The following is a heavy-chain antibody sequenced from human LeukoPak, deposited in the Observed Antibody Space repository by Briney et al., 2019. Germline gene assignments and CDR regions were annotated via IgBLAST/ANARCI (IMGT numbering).Heavy chain of an antibody. CDR1: GSSITSNYF. V-gene: IGHV4-38-2*01. CDR2: IYHSWGI. Sequence: PSETLSLTCAVSGSSITSNYFWAWLRQPPGKGLEWIATIYHSWGIYFNPSLKSRVSISLDASNNQFFLKLASVTAADTAIYYCARNVTAGFFDYWGQGILITVSS. CDR3: ARNVTAGFFDY. D-gene: IGHD1-1*01. J-gene: IGHJ4*02.